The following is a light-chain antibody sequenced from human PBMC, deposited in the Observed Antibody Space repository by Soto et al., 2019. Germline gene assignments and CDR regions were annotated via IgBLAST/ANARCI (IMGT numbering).Light chain of an antibody. CDR2: EGD. Sequence: QTVVTQPASVSGSPGQSITISCTGTSNDIGGYNLVSWYQQHPGKVPKLMVYEGDKRPSGVSDRFSGSKSGNTASLTISALQAEDEADYSCCSFAGGATFVFGGGTQLTVL. CDR1: SNDIGGYNL. J-gene: IGLJ2*01. V-gene: IGLV2-23*03. CDR3: CSFAGGATFV.